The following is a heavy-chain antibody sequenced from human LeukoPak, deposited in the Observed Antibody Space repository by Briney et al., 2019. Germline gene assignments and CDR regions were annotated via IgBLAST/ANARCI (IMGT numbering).Heavy chain of an antibody. V-gene: IGHV3-30*03. CDR2: ISNDGNNK. J-gene: IGHJ4*02. Sequence: GGSLRLSCAASGFTFSSYSMNWFRQAPGKGLNWVAVISNDGNNKYYADSVKGRFTISRDNSNNTLSLQMNGLRVEDTAVYYCARPDDSESFYRANHYWGRGTLVTVS. D-gene: IGHD3-10*01. CDR3: ARPDDSESFYRANHY. CDR1: GFTFSSYS.